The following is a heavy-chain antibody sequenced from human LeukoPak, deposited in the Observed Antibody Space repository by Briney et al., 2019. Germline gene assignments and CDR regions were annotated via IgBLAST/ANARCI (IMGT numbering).Heavy chain of an antibody. CDR1: GYTFTGYY. CDR2: INPNSGGT. V-gene: IGHV1-2*02. J-gene: IGHJ4*02. Sequence: ASVKVSCKASGYTFTGYYMHWVRQAPGQGLEWIGWINPNSGGTNYAQKFQGRVTMTRDTSISTAYMELSRLRSDDTAVYYCARESLGYCSGGSCSLDYWGQGALVTVSS. CDR3: ARESLGYCSGGSCSLDY. D-gene: IGHD2-15*01.